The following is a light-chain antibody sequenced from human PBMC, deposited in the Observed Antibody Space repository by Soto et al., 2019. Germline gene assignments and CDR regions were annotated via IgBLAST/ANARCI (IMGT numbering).Light chain of an antibody. CDR2: DDT. Sequence: QSVLTQPPSVSAAPGQRVTISCSGANSNIGENFVSWYQQFPGTAPKLLIYDDTTRPSGIPERFSGSKSGTSATLGITGLQTGDEANYYCAAFDSSLTAMVFGGGTKLTVL. CDR3: AAFDSSLTAMV. J-gene: IGLJ2*01. CDR1: NSNIGENF. V-gene: IGLV1-51*01.